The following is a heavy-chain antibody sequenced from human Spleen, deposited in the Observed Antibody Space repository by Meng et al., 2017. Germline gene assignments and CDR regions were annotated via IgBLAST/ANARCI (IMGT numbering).Heavy chain of an antibody. CDR2: IDWDDDK. Sequence: SGPTLVKPTQTLTLTCTFSGFSLSTSGMCVSWIRQPPGKALEWLALIDWDDDKYYSTSLKTRLTISKDTSKNQVVLTMTNMDPMDTATYYCARIRRHGSGWPREFDYWGQGTLVTVSS. D-gene: IGHD6-19*01. J-gene: IGHJ4*02. CDR3: ARIRRHGSGWPREFDY. V-gene: IGHV2-70*01. CDR1: GFSLSTSGMC.